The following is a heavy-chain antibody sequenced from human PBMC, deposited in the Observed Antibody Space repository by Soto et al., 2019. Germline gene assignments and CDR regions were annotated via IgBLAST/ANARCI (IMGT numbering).Heavy chain of an antibody. CDR3: ARNPIAVAGTWYY. V-gene: IGHV4-59*08. Sequence: PSETLSLTCTVSGGSISGYYWSWIRQPPGKRLEWIGYIYYTGSTNYNPSLKSRVTISVDTSKNQFSLKLSSVTAADTAVYYCARNPIAVAGTWYYWGQGTLVTVSS. D-gene: IGHD6-19*01. J-gene: IGHJ4*02. CDR2: IYYTGST. CDR1: GGSISGYY.